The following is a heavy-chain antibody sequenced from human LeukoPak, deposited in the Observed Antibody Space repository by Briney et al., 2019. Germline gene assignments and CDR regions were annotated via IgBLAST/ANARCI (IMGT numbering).Heavy chain of an antibody. CDR2: ISYDGSNK. J-gene: IGHJ4*02. Sequence: GGSLRLSCAASGFTFSSYAMHWVRQAPGKGLEWVAVISYDGSNKYYADSVKGRFTISRDNSKNSLYLQMNSLRAEDTAVYYCARMMATMPGYFDYWGQGTLVTVSS. CDR1: GFTFSSYA. V-gene: IGHV3-30*04. D-gene: IGHD5-24*01. CDR3: ARMMATMPGYFDY.